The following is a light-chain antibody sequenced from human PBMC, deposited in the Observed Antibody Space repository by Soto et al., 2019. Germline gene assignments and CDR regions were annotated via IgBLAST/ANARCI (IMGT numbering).Light chain of an antibody. CDR1: SSDVGDYNY. J-gene: IGLJ1*01. CDR3: SSYTSSITHYV. CDR2: DVS. Sequence: QSVLTQPASVSGSPGQSITISCTGTSSDVGDYNYVSWYQQHPGKAPKLMIYDVSNRPSGVSNRFSGSKSGDTASLTISGLQAEDEADYYCSSYTSSITHYVFGTGTKVTVL. V-gene: IGLV2-14*01.